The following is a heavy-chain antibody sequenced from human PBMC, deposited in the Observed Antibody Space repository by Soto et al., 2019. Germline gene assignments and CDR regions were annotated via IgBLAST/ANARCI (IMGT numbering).Heavy chain of an antibody. V-gene: IGHV1-69*12. CDR2: IIPMFDTP. Sequence: QVQLVQSGAEVKKPGSSVKVSCKASGGTFSSDSFSWVRQAPGQGLEWMGGIIPMFDTPIYAQKFQDRVTXXAHXYKSPADRKLSSLRSGDTAVYYCARSGGLDRDFNYWGQGSLVTVSS. CDR1: GGTFSSDS. D-gene: IGHD2-15*01. J-gene: IGHJ4*02. CDR3: ARSGGLDRDFNY.